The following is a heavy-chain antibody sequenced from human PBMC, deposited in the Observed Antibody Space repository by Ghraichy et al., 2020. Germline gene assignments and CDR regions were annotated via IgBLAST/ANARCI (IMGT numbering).Heavy chain of an antibody. V-gene: IGHV4-39*01. D-gene: IGHD3-22*01. J-gene: IGHJ5*02. Sequence: SETLSLTCTVSGGSISSSSYYWGWIRQPPGKGLEWIGSIYYSGSTYYNPSLKSRVTISVDTSKNQFSLKLSSVTAADTVVYYCARRRYYDSEGWFDPWGQGTLVTVSS. CDR3: ARRRYYDSEGWFDP. CDR2: IYYSGST. CDR1: GGSISSSSYY.